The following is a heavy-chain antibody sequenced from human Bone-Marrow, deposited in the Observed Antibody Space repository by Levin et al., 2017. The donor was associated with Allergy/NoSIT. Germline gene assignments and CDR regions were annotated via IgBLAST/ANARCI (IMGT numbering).Heavy chain of an antibody. CDR1: GDSINAGGFS. V-gene: IGHV4-30-2*01. CDR3: ARFYHSGTYDYYFDS. CDR2: VYHNGGT. D-gene: IGHD3-16*01. J-gene: IGHJ4*02. Sequence: SETLSLTCTVSGDSINAGGFSWGWIRQPPGRGLEWIGYVYHNGGTFYSPSLKSRVTISLARSKNQFSLTLNSVTAGDTAVYFCARFYHSGTYDYYFDSWGRGTLVTVSS.